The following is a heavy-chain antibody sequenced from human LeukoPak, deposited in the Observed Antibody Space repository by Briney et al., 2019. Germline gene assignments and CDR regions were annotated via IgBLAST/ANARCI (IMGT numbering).Heavy chain of an antibody. V-gene: IGHV3-11*01. J-gene: IGHJ4*02. CDR2: MSSRGYPT. CDR3: ARVGIALTSPFDY. D-gene: IGHD1-1*01. Sequence: PGGSLRLSCLASGFTFSDYYMSWVRQAPGKGLEWTSYMSSRGYPTYYAESVKGRFTISRDSAKNTLYLQMHNLRADDTAVYFCARVGIALTSPFDYWGLGTLVAVSS. CDR1: GFTFSDYY.